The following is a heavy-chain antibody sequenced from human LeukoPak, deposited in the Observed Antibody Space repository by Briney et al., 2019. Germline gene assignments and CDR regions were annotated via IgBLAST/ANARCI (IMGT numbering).Heavy chain of an antibody. CDR2: IDPNSGGT. V-gene: IGHV1-2*02. D-gene: IGHD5-18*01. CDR1: GYTFTGYL. Sequence: EASVKVSCKASGYTFTGYLMHWVRQAPGQGLEWMGWIDPNSGGTNCAQKFQGRVTMTRDTSISTAYMELSRLRSDDTAVYYCARSRWIQLDVWGKGTTVTVSS. CDR3: ARSRWIQLDV. J-gene: IGHJ6*04.